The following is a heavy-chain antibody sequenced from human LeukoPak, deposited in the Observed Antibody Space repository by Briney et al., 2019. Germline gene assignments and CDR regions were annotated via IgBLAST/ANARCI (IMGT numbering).Heavy chain of an antibody. CDR1: GFTFSSYG. CDR2: IWYDGSNK. CDR3: ARDLGRWLQLDY. D-gene: IGHD5-24*01. V-gene: IGHV3-33*01. Sequence: PGRSVRLSCAGYGFTFSSYGMHWVRQAPGKGLEWVAVIWYDGSNKYYADSVKGRFTIARDNSKKTLYLQMNSLGAEDTAVYYCARDLGRWLQLDYWGEGTLVTVSS. J-gene: IGHJ4*02.